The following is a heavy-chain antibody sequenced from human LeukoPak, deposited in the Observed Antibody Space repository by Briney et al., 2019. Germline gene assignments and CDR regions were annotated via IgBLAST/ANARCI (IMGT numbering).Heavy chain of an antibody. CDR2: IYTSGST. V-gene: IGHV4-61*02. CDR3: ARDTVVISHDAFDI. Sequence: SETLSLTCTVSGGSISSGSYYWRWIRQPAGKRLEWIGRIYTSGSTHYNPSLKSRVTISVDTSKNQFFLRLSSVTAADTAVYYCARDTVVISHDAFDIWGRGTMVTVSS. D-gene: IGHD3-22*01. J-gene: IGHJ3*02. CDR1: GGSISSGSYY.